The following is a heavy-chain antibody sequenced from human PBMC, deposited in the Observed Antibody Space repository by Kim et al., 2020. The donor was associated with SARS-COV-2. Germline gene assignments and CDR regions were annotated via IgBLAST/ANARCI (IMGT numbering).Heavy chain of an antibody. D-gene: IGHD3-10*01. V-gene: IGHV3-15*01. CDR1: GFTFSNAC. CDR2: IKSKTNGCTT. CDR3: TTSSGAYYYGSGGYGN. J-gene: IGHJ3*01. Sequence: GGSLRLSCAASGFTFSNACIRWVRQAPGKGLEWVGRIKSKTNGCTTDYAAPVKGRFTISRDDSKNTPYLQMNSLKTEDTAVYYCTTSSGAYYYGSGGYGNWGQGTMVTVSS.